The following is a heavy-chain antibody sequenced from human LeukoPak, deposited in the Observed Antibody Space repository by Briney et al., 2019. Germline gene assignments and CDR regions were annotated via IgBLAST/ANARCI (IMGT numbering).Heavy chain of an antibody. CDR3: ARGVVPAAYYYYGMDV. CDR1: GGSISSYY. CDR2: IYYSGST. J-gene: IGHJ6*04. V-gene: IGHV4-59*01. D-gene: IGHD2-2*01. Sequence: SETLSLTCTVSGGSISSYYWSRIRQPPGKGLEWIGYIYYSGSTNYNPSLKSRVTISVDTSKNQFSLKLSSVTAADTAVYYCARGVVPAAYYYYGMDVWGKGTTVTVSS.